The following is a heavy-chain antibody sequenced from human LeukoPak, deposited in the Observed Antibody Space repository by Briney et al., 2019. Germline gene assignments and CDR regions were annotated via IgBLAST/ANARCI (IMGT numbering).Heavy chain of an antibody. CDR2: IGGSGDST. CDR1: GLTFRSYA. V-gene: IGHV3-23*01. CDR3: AKDSGPYASGWYWFDP. D-gene: IGHD6-19*01. J-gene: IGHJ5*02. Sequence: GGSLRLSCAASGLTFRSYAMSWVRQAPGKGLEWVSAIGGSGDSTYYADSVKGRFTTSRDNSKNTLYLQMNSLRAEDTAVYFCAKDSGPYASGWYWFDPWGQGTLVTVSS.